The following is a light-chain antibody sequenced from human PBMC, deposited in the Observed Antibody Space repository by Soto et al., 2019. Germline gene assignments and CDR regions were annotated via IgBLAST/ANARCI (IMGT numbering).Light chain of an antibody. Sequence: QSALTQPPSASGTPGQRVTISCSGSSSNVGSRSVNWYRQLPGTAPKLLIYSNNQRPSGVPDRFSASKSGTSASLAISGLHSEDEAEYYCAAWDDSLNGLYVFGTGTKVTVL. CDR3: AAWDDSLNGLYV. J-gene: IGLJ1*01. CDR1: SSNVGSRS. V-gene: IGLV1-44*01. CDR2: SNN.